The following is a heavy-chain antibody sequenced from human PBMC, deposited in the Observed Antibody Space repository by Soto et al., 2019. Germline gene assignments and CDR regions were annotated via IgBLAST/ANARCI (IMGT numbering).Heavy chain of an antibody. CDR3: ATRVVGATTSDY. CDR2: ISSSSSYI. J-gene: IGHJ4*02. V-gene: IGHV3-21*01. CDR1: GFTFSSYS. Sequence: GGSLRLSCAASGFTFSSYSMNWVRQAPGKGLEWVSSISSSSSYIYYADSVKGRFTISRDNAKNSLYLQMNSLRAEDTAVYYCATRVVGATTSDYWGQGTLVTVSS. D-gene: IGHD1-26*01.